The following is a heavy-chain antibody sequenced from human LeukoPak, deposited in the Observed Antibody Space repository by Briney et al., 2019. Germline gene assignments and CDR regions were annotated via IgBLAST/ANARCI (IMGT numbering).Heavy chain of an antibody. J-gene: IGHJ5*02. Sequence: SETLSLTCTVSGYSINSGYYWGWIRQPPVKGLEGIGSIYHSGSTYYNPSLKSRVTISVDTSKNQFSLQLRSVTAADTAVYYCARVKEQQMVWYWFDPWGQGTLVTVSS. CDR1: GYSINSGYY. CDR3: ARVKEQQMVWYWFDP. D-gene: IGHD6-13*01. CDR2: IYHSGST. V-gene: IGHV4-38-2*02.